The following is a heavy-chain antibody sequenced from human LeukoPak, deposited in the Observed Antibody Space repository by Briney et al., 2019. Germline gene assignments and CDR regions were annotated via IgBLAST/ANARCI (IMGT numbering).Heavy chain of an antibody. V-gene: IGHV3-48*03. D-gene: IGHD1-1*01. CDR1: GFTFSSYE. CDR3: ARDGTTGTTDGYYFDY. CDR2: ISSSGSTI. J-gene: IGHJ4*02. Sequence: GGSLRLSCAASGFTFSSYEMNWVRQAPGKGPEWVSYISSSGSTIYYADSVKGRFTISRDNAKNSLYLQMNSLRAEDTAVYYCARDGTTGTTDGYYFDYWGQGTLVTVSS.